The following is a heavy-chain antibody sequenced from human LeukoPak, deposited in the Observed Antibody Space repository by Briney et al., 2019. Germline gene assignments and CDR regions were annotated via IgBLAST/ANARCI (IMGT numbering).Heavy chain of an antibody. D-gene: IGHD6-13*01. J-gene: IGHJ6*03. CDR1: GFIFRGYW. Sequence: HPGGSLRLSCEDSGFIFRGYWMHWVRQAPGKGLVWVSHITTDGSGTSYADPVKGRFTISRDNAKNSLYLQMNSLRAEDTAVYYCARDGLMYSSSWFDYYYMDVWGKGTTVTVSS. V-gene: IGHV3-74*01. CDR3: ARDGLMYSSSWFDYYYMDV. CDR2: ITTDGSGT.